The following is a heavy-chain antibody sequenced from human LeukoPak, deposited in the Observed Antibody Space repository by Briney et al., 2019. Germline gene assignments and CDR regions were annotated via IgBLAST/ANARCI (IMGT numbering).Heavy chain of an antibody. CDR3: ARDDGSATMGFDS. Sequence: GASVKVSCKASGTTFSRSAISWVRQAPGRGLEWMGGVIPILGTTNYIQKFQDRVSIITDDSTSTAYMEVTSLKSVDTAVYYCARDDGSATMGFDSWGQGTLVIVSS. V-gene: IGHV1-69*05. J-gene: IGHJ4*02. CDR2: VIPILGTT. CDR1: GTTFSRSA. D-gene: IGHD1-26*01.